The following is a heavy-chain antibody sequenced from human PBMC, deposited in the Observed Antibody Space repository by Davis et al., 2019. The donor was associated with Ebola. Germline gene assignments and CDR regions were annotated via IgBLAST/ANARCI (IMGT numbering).Heavy chain of an antibody. CDR1: GYTFTSYG. CDR3: ARVRSLGAAVNWFDP. Sequence: AASVKVSCKASGYTFTSYGISWVRQAPGQGLEWMGWISAYNGNTNYAQKFQGRVTMTRDTSTSTVYMELSSLRSDDTAVYYCARVRSLGAAVNWFDPWGQGTLVTVSS. J-gene: IGHJ5*02. D-gene: IGHD6-13*01. V-gene: IGHV1-18*01. CDR2: ISAYNGNT.